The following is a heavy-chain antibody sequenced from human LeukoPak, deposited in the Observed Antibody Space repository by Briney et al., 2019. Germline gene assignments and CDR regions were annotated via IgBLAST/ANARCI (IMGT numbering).Heavy chain of an antibody. D-gene: IGHD3-10*01. CDR3: ARGAATNLWPSDY. CDR2: ISSSCSTI. CDR1: GFTFSSYE. V-gene: IGHV3-48*03. Sequence: GGSLRLSCAASGFTFSSYEMNWVRQAPGKGLGWVSYISSSCSTIYYADSGKGRFTISRDNAKNSLYLQMNSLRAEDTAIYYCARGAATNLWPSDYWGQGTLVTVSS. J-gene: IGHJ4*02.